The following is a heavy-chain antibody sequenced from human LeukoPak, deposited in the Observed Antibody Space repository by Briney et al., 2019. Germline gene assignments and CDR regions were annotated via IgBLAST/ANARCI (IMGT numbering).Heavy chain of an antibody. D-gene: IGHD3-22*01. V-gene: IGHV1-46*01. J-gene: IGHJ4*02. CDR3: ARAYYYDSSGYYSLGDY. Sequence: VASVKVSCKASGNTFTSYYMHWVRQAPGQGLEWMGIINPSGGSTSYAQKFQGRVTMTRDTSTSTVYMELSSLRSEDTAVYYCARAYYYDSSGYYSLGDYWGQGTLVTVSS. CDR1: GNTFTSYY. CDR2: INPSGGST.